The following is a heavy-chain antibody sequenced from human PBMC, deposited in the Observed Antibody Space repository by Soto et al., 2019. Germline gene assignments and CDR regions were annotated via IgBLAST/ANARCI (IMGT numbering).Heavy chain of an antibody. CDR2: IYYSGST. V-gene: IGHV4-31*03. D-gene: IGHD6-6*01. J-gene: IGHJ4*02. CDR3: ARNIEYSSSPFDY. Sequence: KPSETLSLTCTVSGGSISSGGYYWSWIRQHPGKGLEWIGYIYYSGSTYYNPSLKSRVTISVDTSKNQFSLKLSSVTAADTAVYYCARNIEYSSSPFDYWGQGTLVTVSS. CDR1: GGSISSGGYY.